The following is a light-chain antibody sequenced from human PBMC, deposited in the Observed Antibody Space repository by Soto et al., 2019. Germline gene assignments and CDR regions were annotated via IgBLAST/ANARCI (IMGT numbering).Light chain of an antibody. CDR2: DAS. CDR3: QQRSNWPPIT. J-gene: IGKJ5*01. CDR1: QTVSSNY. V-gene: IGKV3-11*01. Sequence: VLTQSPATLSLSPGERATLSCRASQTVSSNYLAWCQQRPGQPPRLLIHDASHRAAGIPARFSGSGFGTDFTLTISSLEPEDAAVYYCQQRSNWPPITFGQGTRLEIK.